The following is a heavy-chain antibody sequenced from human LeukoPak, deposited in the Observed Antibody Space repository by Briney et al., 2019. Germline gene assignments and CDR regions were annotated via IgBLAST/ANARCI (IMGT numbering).Heavy chain of an antibody. V-gene: IGHV3-7*01. CDR1: GFTFSSYS. CDR2: IKEDGSEK. D-gene: IGHD3-3*01. Sequence: GGSLRLSCAASGFTFSSYSMNWVRQAPGKGLEWVANIKEDGSEKYYVDSVKGRFTISRDNAKNSLYLQMNSLRAEDTAVYYCASSRITIFGVVMENDAFDIWGQGTMVTVSS. CDR3: ASSRITIFGVVMENDAFDI. J-gene: IGHJ3*02.